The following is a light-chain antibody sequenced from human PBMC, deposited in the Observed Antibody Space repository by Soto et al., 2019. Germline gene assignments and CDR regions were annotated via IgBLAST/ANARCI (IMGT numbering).Light chain of an antibody. CDR2: SNN. Sequence: QSVVTQPPSASGTPGQTVIISCSGSRSNIGSHTVNWYQQLPGTAPKLLIYSNNLRPSGVPDRFSGSKSGTSASLAVSWLQSDDEGDYYCASWDDGLTGSYVFGTGTKVTVL. CDR3: ASWDDGLTGSYV. CDR1: RSNIGSHT. J-gene: IGLJ1*01. V-gene: IGLV1-44*01.